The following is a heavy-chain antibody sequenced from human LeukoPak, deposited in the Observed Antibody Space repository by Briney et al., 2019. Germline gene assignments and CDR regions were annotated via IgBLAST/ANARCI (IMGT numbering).Heavy chain of an antibody. CDR1: GLNVSRNY. Sequence: PGGSLRLSCASSGLNVSRNYMSWVRQAPGKGPQWVSVIYAVYSGATIHYADSVKGRLTISRDNSKNTLFLQMDSLRAEDTAVYYCATVADFGDYYFDYWGQGTLVTVSS. CDR2: IYAVYSGATI. J-gene: IGHJ4*02. V-gene: IGHV3-53*01. CDR3: ATVADFGDYYFDY. D-gene: IGHD4-17*01.